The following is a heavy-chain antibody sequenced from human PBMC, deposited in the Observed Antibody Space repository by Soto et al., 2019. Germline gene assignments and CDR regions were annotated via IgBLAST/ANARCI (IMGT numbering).Heavy chain of an antibody. V-gene: IGHV3-66*01. CDR2: IYSGGST. D-gene: IGHD4-17*01. CDR3: ASRTVTTLEGEPLDY. CDR1: GFTVSSNY. J-gene: IGHJ4*02. Sequence: GGSLRLSCAASGFTVSSNYMSWVRQAPGKGLEWVSVIYSGGSTYYADSVKGRFTISRDNSKNTLYLQMNSLRAEDTAVYYCASRTVTTLEGEPLDYWGQGTLVTVSS.